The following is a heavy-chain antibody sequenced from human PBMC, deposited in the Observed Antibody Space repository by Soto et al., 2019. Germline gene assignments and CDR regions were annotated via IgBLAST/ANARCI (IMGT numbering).Heavy chain of an antibody. Sequence: SETLSLTCTVSGGSISSGGYYWSWIRQHPGKGLEWIGYIYYSGSTYYNPSLKSRVTISLDTSKNQFSLKLSSVTAADTAVYYCVRLRIGVGGSDPNLYCYYGMDVWGQGTTVTVSS. V-gene: IGHV4-31*03. CDR1: GGSISSGGYY. CDR2: IYYSGST. D-gene: IGHD6-13*01. CDR3: VRLRIGVGGSDPNLYCYYGMDV. J-gene: IGHJ6*02.